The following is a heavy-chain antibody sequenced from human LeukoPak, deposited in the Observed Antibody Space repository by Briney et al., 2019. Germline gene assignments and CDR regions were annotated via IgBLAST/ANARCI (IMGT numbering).Heavy chain of an antibody. D-gene: IGHD3-22*01. J-gene: IGHJ4*02. CDR2: IYYSGST. V-gene: IGHV4-39*01. CDR1: GASVSGSAYY. Sequence: SETLSLTCTVSGASVSGSAYYWGWIRQPPGKGLEWIGNIYYSGSTYYNPSLKSRVTISVDTSKNQFSLKLSSVTAADTAVYYCARQSTMIVVVLDYWGQGTLVTVSS. CDR3: ARQSTMIVVVLDY.